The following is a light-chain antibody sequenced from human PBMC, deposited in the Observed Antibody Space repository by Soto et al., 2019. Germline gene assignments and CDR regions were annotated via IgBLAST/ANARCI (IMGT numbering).Light chain of an antibody. CDR3: SSYTSSSTGV. J-gene: IGLJ1*01. CDR2: EVS. CDR1: SRDVGGYNY. V-gene: IGLV2-14*01. Sequence: QSVLTQPASVSGPPGQSITISCTGTSRDVGGYNYVSWYQQHPGKAPKLMIYEVSTRPSGVSNRFSGSKSGNTASLTISGLQAEDEAEYYCSSYTSSSTGVFGAGTKVTVL.